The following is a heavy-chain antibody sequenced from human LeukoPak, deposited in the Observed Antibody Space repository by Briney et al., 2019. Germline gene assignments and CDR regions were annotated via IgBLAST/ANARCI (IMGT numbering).Heavy chain of an antibody. Sequence: GGSLRLSCAASGFTFTTYAMNWVRQAPGKGLEWVSSISGSGDSTYYADSVKGRFTISRGNSKNTVYLQMNSLRAEDTAIYYCAKSPGYSGSYPAFDYWGQGALVTVSS. CDR1: GFTFTTYA. V-gene: IGHV3-23*01. J-gene: IGHJ4*02. D-gene: IGHD1-26*01. CDR3: AKSPGYSGSYPAFDY. CDR2: ISGSGDST.